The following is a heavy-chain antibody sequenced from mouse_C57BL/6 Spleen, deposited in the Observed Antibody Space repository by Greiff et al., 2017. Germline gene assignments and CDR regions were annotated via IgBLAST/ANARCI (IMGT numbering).Heavy chain of an antibody. J-gene: IGHJ2*01. CDR1: GYTFTSYW. CDR2: IDPSDSYT. Sequence: QVQLQQPGAELVRPGTSVKLSCKASGYTFTSYWMHWVKQRPGQGLEWIGVIDPSDSYTNYNQKFKGKATLTVDTSSSTAYMQLSSLTSEDSAVYYCARYGAGQLRLPYYFDYWGQGTTLTVSS. V-gene: IGHV1-59*01. CDR3: ARYGAGQLRLPYYFDY. D-gene: IGHD3-2*02.